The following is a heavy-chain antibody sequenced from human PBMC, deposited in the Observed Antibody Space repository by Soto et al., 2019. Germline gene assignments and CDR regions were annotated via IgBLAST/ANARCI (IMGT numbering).Heavy chain of an antibody. D-gene: IGHD5-12*01. Sequence: ASVKVSCKASGYTFTSYGISWVRQAPGQGLEWMGWISAYNGNTNYAQKLQGRVTITKDTSKNQVVLTLTNMDPVDTATYYCAHKGDGYKGFKYWGQGTLVNVSS. J-gene: IGHJ4*02. CDR3: AHKGDGYKGFKY. V-gene: IGHV1-18*01. CDR2: ISAYNGNT. CDR1: GYTFTSYG.